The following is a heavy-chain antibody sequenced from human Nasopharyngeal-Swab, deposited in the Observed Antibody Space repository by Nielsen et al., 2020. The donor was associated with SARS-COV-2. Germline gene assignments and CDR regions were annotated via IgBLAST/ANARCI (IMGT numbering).Heavy chain of an antibody. V-gene: IGHV1-8*01. CDR1: GYTFTSYD. D-gene: IGHD3-3*01. CDR3: ARDTTYDFWSGYSKSFDY. Sequence: ASVKVSCKASGYTFTSYDINWVRQATGQGLEWMGWMNPNSGNTGYAQKFQGRVTMTRNTSISTAYMELNSLRAEDTAVYYCARDTTYDFWSGYSKSFDYWGQGTLVTVSS. J-gene: IGHJ4*02. CDR2: MNPNSGNT.